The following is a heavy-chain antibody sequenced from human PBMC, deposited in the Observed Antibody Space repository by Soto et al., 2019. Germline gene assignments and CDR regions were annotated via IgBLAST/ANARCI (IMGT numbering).Heavy chain of an antibody. D-gene: IGHD3-10*01. J-gene: IGHJ6*02. V-gene: IGHV3-23*01. CDR2: ISGSGGCK. CDR1: GFTFSSYA. Sequence: GGSLRLSCAASGFTFSSYAMSWVRQAPGKGLEWVSAISGSGGCKYYADYVKGLFTIFRDNTKNSLYLQMNSMRAEDMAVYYCAKGRGWMVRGDLYGMDVWGQGTTVTVSS. CDR3: AKGRGWMVRGDLYGMDV.